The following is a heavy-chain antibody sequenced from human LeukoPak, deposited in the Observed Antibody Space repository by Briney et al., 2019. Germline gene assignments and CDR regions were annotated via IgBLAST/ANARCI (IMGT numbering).Heavy chain of an antibody. CDR2: IYSGGST. Sequence: GGSERLSCAASGFTVSSNYMSWVRQAPGKGLEWVTVIYSGGSTYYPDSVKGRFTISRENSKYTLYLQMNSLRAEDTAVYYCARDMIYCSGGSCYPIFYYYYGMDVWGQGTTVTVSS. CDR3: ARDMIYCSGGSCYPIFYYYYGMDV. V-gene: IGHV3-66*01. D-gene: IGHD2-15*01. J-gene: IGHJ6*02. CDR1: GFTVSSNY.